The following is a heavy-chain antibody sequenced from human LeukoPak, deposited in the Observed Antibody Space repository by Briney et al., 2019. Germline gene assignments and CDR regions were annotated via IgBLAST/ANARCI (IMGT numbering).Heavy chain of an antibody. D-gene: IGHD3-10*01. J-gene: IGHJ6*02. Sequence: PSETLSLTCAVYGGSFSGYYWSWIRQPPGKGLEWIGEINHSGSTNYNPSLKSRVTISVDTSKNQFSLKLSSVTAADTAVYYCARDSLDSALPSWHYGMDVWGQGTTVTVSS. CDR3: ARDSLDSALPSWHYGMDV. CDR2: INHSGST. V-gene: IGHV4-34*01. CDR1: GGSFSGYY.